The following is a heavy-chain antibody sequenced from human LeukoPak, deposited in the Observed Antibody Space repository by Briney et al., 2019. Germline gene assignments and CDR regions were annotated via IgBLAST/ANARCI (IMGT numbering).Heavy chain of an antibody. CDR1: GGSISSYY. Sequence: SETLSLTCTVSGGSISSYYWSWIRQPPGKGLEWIGYIYYSGSTNYNPSLKSRVTISVDTSKNQFSLKLSSVTAADTAVYYCSRGRLGSGYLLGYDYWGHGTLVTVSS. J-gene: IGHJ4*01. V-gene: IGHV4-59*12. D-gene: IGHD3-22*01. CDR3: SRGRLGSGYLLGYDY. CDR2: IYYSGST.